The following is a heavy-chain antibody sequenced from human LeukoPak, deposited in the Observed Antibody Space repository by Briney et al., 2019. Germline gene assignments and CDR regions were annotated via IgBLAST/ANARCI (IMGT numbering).Heavy chain of an antibody. D-gene: IGHD2/OR15-2a*01. CDR2: ISWNSGSV. CDR1: GFTFDDYA. V-gene: IGHV3-9*01. CDR3: AKDIGTNFRLYYYGMDV. J-gene: IGHJ6*02. Sequence: PGRSLRLSCAASGFTFDDYAMHWVRQAPGKGLEWVSGISWNSGSVGYADSVKGRFTISRDNAKNSLYLQMNSLRAEDTALYYCAKDIGTNFRLYYYGMDVWGQGTTVTVSS.